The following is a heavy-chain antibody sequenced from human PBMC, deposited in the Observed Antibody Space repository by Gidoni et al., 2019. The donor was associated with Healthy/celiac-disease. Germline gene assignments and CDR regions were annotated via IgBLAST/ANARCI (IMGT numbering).Heavy chain of an antibody. V-gene: IGHV3-15*01. J-gene: IGHJ6*02. CDR3: TTDRVDPWAPYYYYGMDV. D-gene: IGHD2-15*01. CDR2: IKSKTDGGTT. CDR1: GFTFSNAC. Sequence: EVQLVESGGGLVKPGGSLRLSCPASGFTFSNACMSWVRQAPGKGLEWVGRIKSKTDGGTTDYAAPVKGRFTISRDDSKNTLYLQMNSLKTEDTAVYYCTTDRVDPWAPYYYYGMDVWGQGTTVTVSS.